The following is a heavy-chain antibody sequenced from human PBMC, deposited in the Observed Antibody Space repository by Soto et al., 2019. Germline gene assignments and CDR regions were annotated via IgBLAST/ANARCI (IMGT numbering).Heavy chain of an antibody. D-gene: IGHD7-27*01. CDR2: IFDSGTT. J-gene: IGHJ4*02. CDR3: ARGPSGDKVHY. CDR1: GGSITSDYSC. Sequence: QVQLQESGPGLVKPSQTLSLTCTVSGGSITSDYSCWSWIRQPPGEGLEWIGHIFDSGTTYTNPSLRSQVAISLETSKNHFSLTLSSVTAADTAVYYCARGPSGDKVHYWGQGALVTVSS. V-gene: IGHV4-30-4*01.